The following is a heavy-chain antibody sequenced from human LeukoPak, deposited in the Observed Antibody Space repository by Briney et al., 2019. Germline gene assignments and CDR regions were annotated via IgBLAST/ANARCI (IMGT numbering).Heavy chain of an antibody. D-gene: IGHD6-19*01. CDR2: IKQDGSEK. CDR3: ARDSLAVAGTIDY. Sequence: EGSLKLSCAASGFTFSSYWMSWVRQAPGKGLEWVANIKQDGSEKYYVDSVKGRFTISRDNAKNSLYLQMNSLRAEDTAVYYCARDSLAVAGTIDYWGQGTLVTVSS. J-gene: IGHJ4*02. CDR1: GFTFSSYW. V-gene: IGHV3-7*01.